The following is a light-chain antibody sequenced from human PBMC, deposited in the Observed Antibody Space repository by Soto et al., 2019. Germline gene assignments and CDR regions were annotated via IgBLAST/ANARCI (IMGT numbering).Light chain of an antibody. CDR2: DVS. J-gene: IGLJ2*01. Sequence: QSALTQPASVSGSPGQSITISCTGTSSDVGGYNYVSWYQQHPGKAPKLMMYDVSNRPAGVANRFSGSKSGNTASLTISGLQAEEEADYYCSSYTSSSILFGGGTKVTVL. V-gene: IGLV2-14*01. CDR1: SSDVGGYNY. CDR3: SSYTSSSIL.